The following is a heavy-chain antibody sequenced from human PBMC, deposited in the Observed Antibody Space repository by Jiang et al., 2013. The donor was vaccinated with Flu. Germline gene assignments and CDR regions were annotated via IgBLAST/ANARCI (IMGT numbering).Heavy chain of an antibody. CDR2: INHDGDP. CDR3: ARYRAPPYYYNSGYYSTQVLDV. V-gene: IGHV4-34*01. J-gene: IGHJ3*01. D-gene: IGHD3-22*01. Sequence: LLKPSETLSLTCAVYGGSFIDSYWSWIRQTPGKGLEWIGEINHDGDPNYNPSLKSRLTISVDTSKNQFSLKLTSVTAADTGVYYCARYRAPPYYYNSGYYSTQVLDVWGQGTTVTVSS. CDR1: GGSFIDSY.